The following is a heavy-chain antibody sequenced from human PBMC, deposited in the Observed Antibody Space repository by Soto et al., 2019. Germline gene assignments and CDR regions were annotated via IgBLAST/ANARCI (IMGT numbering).Heavy chain of an antibody. D-gene: IGHD2-21*02. CDR2: IYYSGST. CDR3: ARSITTVTAICQDGCWFDP. V-gene: IGHV4-59*01. Sequence: SETLSLTCTVSGGSISSYYWSWIRQPPGKGLEWIGYIYYSGSTNYNPSLKSRVTISVDTSKNQFSLKLSSVTAADTAVYYCARSITTVTAICQDGCWFDPWGQGTLVTVSS. CDR1: GGSISSYY. J-gene: IGHJ5*02.